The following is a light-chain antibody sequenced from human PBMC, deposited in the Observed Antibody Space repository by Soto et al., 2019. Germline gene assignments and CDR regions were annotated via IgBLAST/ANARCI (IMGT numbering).Light chain of an antibody. V-gene: IGKV1-13*02. CDR1: QGISSA. CDR3: QNFNIYPLPYT. J-gene: IGKJ2*01. Sequence: AIQLTQSPSSLSASVGDRVTITCRASQGISSALAWYQQKPGKAPKLLIYDASSLESGVPSRFRGSESGTDFTLTISTLQLEVFAIYSCQNFNIYPLPYTFGQGTKREIK. CDR2: DAS.